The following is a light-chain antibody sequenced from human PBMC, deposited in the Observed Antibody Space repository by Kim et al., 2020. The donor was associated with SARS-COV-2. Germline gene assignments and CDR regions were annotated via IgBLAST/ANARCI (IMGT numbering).Light chain of an antibody. CDR1: XXVXSSY. CDR3: QQYGSSPPYT. V-gene: IGKV3-20*01. CDR2: XXX. J-gene: IGKJ2*01. Sequence: GGGATLSXXTXXXVXSSYLXWYQXXXGQAPXLLIXXXXSRATGIPDRFSXSGSGTDFTXTISRLEPXXFAVYYCQQYGSSPPYTFGQGTKLEI.